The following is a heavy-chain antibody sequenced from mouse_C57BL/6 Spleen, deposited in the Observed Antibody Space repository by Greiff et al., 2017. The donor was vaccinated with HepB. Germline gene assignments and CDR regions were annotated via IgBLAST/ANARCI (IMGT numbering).Heavy chain of an antibody. CDR2: IYPSDSET. CDR3: AREGSDYYGSSGYYFDY. Sequence: QVQLQQPGAELVRPGSSVKLSCKASGYTFTSYWMDWVKQRPGQGLEWIGNIYPSDSETHYNQKFKDKATLTVDKSSSTAYMQLSSLTSEDSAVYYCAREGSDYYGSSGYYFDYWGQGTTLTVSS. V-gene: IGHV1-61*01. D-gene: IGHD1-1*01. CDR1: GYTFTSYW. J-gene: IGHJ2*01.